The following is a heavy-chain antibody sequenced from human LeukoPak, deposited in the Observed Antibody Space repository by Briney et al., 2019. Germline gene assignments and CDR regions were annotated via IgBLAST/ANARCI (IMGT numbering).Heavy chain of an antibody. J-gene: IGHJ5*02. D-gene: IGHD3-3*01. CDR1: GGSISSGGYY. Sequence: SETLSLTCTVSGGSISSGGYYWSWIRQHPGKGLEWIGSIYYSGSTYYNPSLKSRVTISVDTSKNQFSLKLSSVTAADTAVYYCARTYYDFWSGRTNWFDPWGQGTLVTVSS. CDR2: IYYSGST. CDR3: ARTYYDFWSGRTNWFDP. V-gene: IGHV4-39*01.